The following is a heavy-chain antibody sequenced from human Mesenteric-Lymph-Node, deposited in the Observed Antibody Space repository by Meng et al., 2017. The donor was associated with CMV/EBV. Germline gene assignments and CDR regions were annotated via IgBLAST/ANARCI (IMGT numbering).Heavy chain of an antibody. Sequence: GESLKISCAPSGSTFNFYWIHWVRQAPGKGLEWVSRINSDGSGINYADSVTGRFSISRDNAKNTLYLQMNSLRVEDTAVYYCAKGEDELLEWLFVYWGQGTLVTVSS. J-gene: IGHJ4*02. D-gene: IGHD3-3*01. V-gene: IGHV3-74*01. CDR2: INSDGSGI. CDR3: AKGEDELLEWLFVY. CDR1: GSTFNFYW.